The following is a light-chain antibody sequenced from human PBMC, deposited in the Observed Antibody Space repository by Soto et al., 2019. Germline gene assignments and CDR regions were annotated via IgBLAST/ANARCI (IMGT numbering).Light chain of an antibody. J-gene: IGKJ1*01. CDR1: QSVSSN. CDR3: QQYNNWYGT. Sequence: EIVMTQSPATLSVSPGERATLSCRASQSVSSNLAWYQQKPGQAPRLLFYGASTRATGIPARFSGSGSGTEFTLTISSLQSEDFAVYYCQQYNNWYGTFGQGTKVEIK. V-gene: IGKV3-15*01. CDR2: GAS.